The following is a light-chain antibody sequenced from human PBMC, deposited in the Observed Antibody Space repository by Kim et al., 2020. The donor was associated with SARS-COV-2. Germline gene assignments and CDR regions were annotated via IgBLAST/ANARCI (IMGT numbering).Light chain of an antibody. J-gene: IGLJ2*01. CDR3: QAWDSGTAVV. V-gene: IGLV3-1*01. CDR2: QDT. Sequence: VSQGTTASITCSGDKLGDKYVFWYQQKPGQSPVLVIYQDTKRPSGIPERFSASNSGNTATLTISGTQATDEADYYCQAWDSGTAVVFGGGTKVTVL. CDR1: KLGDKY.